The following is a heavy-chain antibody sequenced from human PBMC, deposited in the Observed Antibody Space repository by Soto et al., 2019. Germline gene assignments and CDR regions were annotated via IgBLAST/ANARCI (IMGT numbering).Heavy chain of an antibody. CDR2: MNPNSGNT. CDR3: ARGKSGLVNPYYYYGMDV. Sequence: ASVKVSCKXSGYTFTSYDINWVRQATGQGLEWMGWMNPNSGNTGYAQKFQGRVTMTRNTSISTAYMELSSLRSEDTAVYYCARGKSGLVNPYYYYGMDVWGQGTTVTVSS. D-gene: IGHD2-2*01. V-gene: IGHV1-8*01. CDR1: GYTFTSYD. J-gene: IGHJ6*02.